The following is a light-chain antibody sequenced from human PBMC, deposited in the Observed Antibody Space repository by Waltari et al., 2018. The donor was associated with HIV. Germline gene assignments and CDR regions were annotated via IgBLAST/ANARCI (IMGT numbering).Light chain of an antibody. V-gene: IGLV2-8*01. CDR3: SSFAGTHKL. Sequence: SALTHSPSAPGSPGHSVNISCTGANGAISDYNYVSWYQQHSDRPPKLIIFEVTKRPSGVPDRFSGSKSGNTASLFVSGLQPEDEATYFCSSFAGTHKLFGGGTKLTVL. CDR2: EVT. CDR1: NGAISDYNY. J-gene: IGLJ2*01.